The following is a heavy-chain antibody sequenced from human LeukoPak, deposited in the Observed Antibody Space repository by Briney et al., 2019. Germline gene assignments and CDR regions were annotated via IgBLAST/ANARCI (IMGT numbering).Heavy chain of an antibody. Sequence: PGGSLRLSCAASGLTFSDYYMSWIRQAPGKGLEWVSYISSSSSYTNYADSVKGRFTISRDNAKNSLFLQMNSLRAEDTAVYYCAREAILTGYTYFDYWGQGTLVTVSS. CDR3: AREAILTGYTYFDY. CDR2: ISSSSSYT. CDR1: GLTFSDYY. D-gene: IGHD3-9*01. V-gene: IGHV3-11*06. J-gene: IGHJ4*02.